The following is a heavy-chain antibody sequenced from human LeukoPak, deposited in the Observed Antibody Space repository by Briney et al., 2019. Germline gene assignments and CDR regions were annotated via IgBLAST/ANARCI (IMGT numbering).Heavy chain of an antibody. J-gene: IGHJ4*02. Sequence: PSETLSLTCDVYGGSFSGYYWSWIRQPPGKGPEWIGGINHSGSTNYNPSLKSRVTMSADTSKNQFSLKLSSVTATDTAVYYCARGHWGFESLGQGILVTVSS. V-gene: IGHV4-34*01. D-gene: IGHD7-27*01. CDR3: ARGHWGFES. CDR2: INHSGST. CDR1: GGSFSGYY.